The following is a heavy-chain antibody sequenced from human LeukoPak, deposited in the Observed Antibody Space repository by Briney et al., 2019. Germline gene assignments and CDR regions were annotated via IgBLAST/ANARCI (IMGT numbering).Heavy chain of an antibody. J-gene: IGHJ4*02. Sequence: GGSLRLSCAASGFTFSNAWVSWVRQAPGKGLEWVGRIKSKTDGGTTDYAAPVKGRFTISRDDSKNTLYLQMNSLKTEDTAVYYCTTGDTYYYDSSGYYFDYWGQGTLVTVSS. CDR2: IKSKTDGGTT. CDR1: GFTFSNAW. V-gene: IGHV3-15*01. CDR3: TTGDTYYYDSSGYYFDY. D-gene: IGHD3-22*01.